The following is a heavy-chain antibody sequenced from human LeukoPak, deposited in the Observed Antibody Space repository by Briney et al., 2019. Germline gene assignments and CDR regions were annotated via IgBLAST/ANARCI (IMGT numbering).Heavy chain of an antibody. J-gene: IGHJ4*02. CDR1: GYTFTSYG. CDR2: ISAYNGNT. V-gene: IGHV1-18*01. D-gene: IGHD1-7*01. CDR3: ARTPGGITGTTPSEYYFDY. Sequence: ASVKVSCKASGYTFTSYGISWVRQAPGQGLEWMGWISAYNGNTNYAQKLQGRVTMTTDTSTSTAYMELRSLRSDDTAVYYCARTPGGITGTTPSEYYFDYWGQGTLVTVSS.